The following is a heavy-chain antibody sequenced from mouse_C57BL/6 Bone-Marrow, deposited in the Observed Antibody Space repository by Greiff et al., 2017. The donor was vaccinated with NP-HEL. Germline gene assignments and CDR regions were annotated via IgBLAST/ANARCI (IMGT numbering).Heavy chain of an antibody. CDR2: ISSGSSTI. D-gene: IGHD1-1*01. CDR1: GFTFSDYG. J-gene: IGHJ2*01. CDR3: ARREGHYYGSSY. V-gene: IGHV5-17*01. Sequence: EVKVVESGGGLVKPGGSLKLSCAASGFTFSDYGMHWVRQAPEKGLEWVAYISSGSSTIYYADTVKGRFTISRDNAKNTLFLQMTSLRSEDTARDYCARREGHYYGSSYWGQVTTLTVSS.